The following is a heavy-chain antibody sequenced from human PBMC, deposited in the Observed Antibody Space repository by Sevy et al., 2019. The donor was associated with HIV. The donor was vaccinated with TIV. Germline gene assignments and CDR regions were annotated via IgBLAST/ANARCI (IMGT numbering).Heavy chain of an antibody. J-gene: IGHJ4*02. D-gene: IGHD3-10*02. CDR3: ARDVRGEGIRPGDLDY. CDR1: GFTFSDYG. Sequence: GGSLRLSCAASGFTFSDYGMQWVRQAPGKGLEWVAVIWNDGSNKYYADSVKGRFTTSRDNSSNTLYLQMNSLRAEDTAVYYCARDVRGEGIRPGDLDYWGQGTLVTGSS. CDR2: IWNDGSNK. V-gene: IGHV3-33*01.